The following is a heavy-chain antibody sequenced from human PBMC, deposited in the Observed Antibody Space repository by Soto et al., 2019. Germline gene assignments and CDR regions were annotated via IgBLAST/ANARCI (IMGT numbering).Heavy chain of an antibody. CDR3: ARAQGGSSWYVTFDY. V-gene: IGHV1-3*01. D-gene: IGHD6-13*01. J-gene: IGHJ4*02. CDR2: INAGNGNT. Sequence: ASVKVSCKASGYTFTSYAMHWVRQAPGQRLEWMGWINAGNGNTKYSQKFQGRVTITRDTSASTAYMELSSLRSEDTAVYYCARAQGGSSWYVTFDYWGQGTLVTSPQ. CDR1: GYTFTSYA.